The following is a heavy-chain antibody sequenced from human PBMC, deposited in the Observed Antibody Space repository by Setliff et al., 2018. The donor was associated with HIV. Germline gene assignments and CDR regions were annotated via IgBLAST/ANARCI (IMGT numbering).Heavy chain of an antibody. CDR2: ISTSGGST. CDR3: ARDRFRGGVGTGLAEY. D-gene: IGHD3-16*01. CDR1: GFTFSNHV. V-gene: IGHV3-21*01. Sequence: PGGSLRLSCAASGFTFSNHVMNWVRQAPGKGLEWVSAISTSGGSTNYADSVKGRFTISRDNAKNTLYLQMNGLSAEDTAVYYCARDRFRGGVGTGLAEYWGQGTVVTVSS. J-gene: IGHJ4*02.